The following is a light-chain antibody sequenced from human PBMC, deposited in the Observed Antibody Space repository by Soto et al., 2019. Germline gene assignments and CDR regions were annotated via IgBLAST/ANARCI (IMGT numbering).Light chain of an antibody. J-gene: IGKJ1*01. Sequence: DIQLTQSPASLSDRTGDRVTITCGASQGIGVRLAWFQQKPGKAPQYLIQSASILQSGVPSRFSGSGSGTEFILTINSLQPEDVAIYYCLQVNSFPRTFGQGTKVDI. V-gene: IGKV1-12*01. CDR1: QGIGVR. CDR2: SAS. CDR3: LQVNSFPRT.